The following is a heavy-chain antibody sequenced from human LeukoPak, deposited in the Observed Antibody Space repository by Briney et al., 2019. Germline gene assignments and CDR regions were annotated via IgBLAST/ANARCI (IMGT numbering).Heavy chain of an antibody. CDR3: ARVAGPRGTNFDY. D-gene: IGHD2-15*01. Sequence: KSSETLSLTCTVSGGSISSGDYYWSWIRQPPGKGLEWIGYIYYSGSTYYNPSLKSRVTISVDTSKNQFSLKLSSVTAADTAVYYCARVAGPRGTNFDYWGQGTLVTVSS. V-gene: IGHV4-30-4*08. CDR2: IYYSGST. CDR1: GGSISSGDYY. J-gene: IGHJ4*02.